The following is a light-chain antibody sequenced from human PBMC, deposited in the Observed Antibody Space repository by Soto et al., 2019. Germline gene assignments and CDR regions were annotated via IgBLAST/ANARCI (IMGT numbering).Light chain of an antibody. CDR1: QTISSW. CDR2: KAS. CDR3: QQRSNWPPIT. Sequence: DMQMTQSPSTLSGSVGDRVTITCRASQTISSWLAWYQQKPGKAPKLLIYKASTLKSGVPSRFSGSGSGTEFTLTISSLQPDDFAVYYCQQRSNWPPITFGQGTRLEIK. V-gene: IGKV1-5*03. J-gene: IGKJ5*01.